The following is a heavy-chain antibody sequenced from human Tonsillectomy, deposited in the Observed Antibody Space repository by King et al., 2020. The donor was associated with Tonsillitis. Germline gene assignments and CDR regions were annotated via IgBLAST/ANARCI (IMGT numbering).Heavy chain of an antibody. CDR3: ANPSWYYDSSGYYYRFDY. V-gene: IGHV1-69*09. CDR2: IIPILGIA. CDR1: GGTFSSYA. D-gene: IGHD3-22*01. Sequence: VQLVQSGAEVKKPGSSVKVSCKASGGTFSSYAISWVRQAPGQGLEWMGRIIPILGIANYAKKFQGRVTITAGKSTSTAYMELSSLRSEDTAVYYCANPSWYYDSSGYYYRFDYWGQGTLVTVSS. J-gene: IGHJ4*02.